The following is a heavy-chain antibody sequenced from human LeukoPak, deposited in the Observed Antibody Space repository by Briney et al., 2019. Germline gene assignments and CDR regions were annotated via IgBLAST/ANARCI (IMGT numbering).Heavy chain of an antibody. V-gene: IGHV1-69*06. D-gene: IGHD4-17*01. CDR2: IIPIFGTA. CDR3: ARDSPQTTVTTGAFDI. CDR1: GDTFSSYA. J-gene: IGHJ3*02. Sequence: SVKVSCKASGDTFSSYAISWVRQAPGQGLEWMGGIIPIFGTANYAQKFQGRVTITADKSTSTAYMELSSLRSEDTAVYYCARDSPQTTVTTGAFDIWGQGTMVTVSS.